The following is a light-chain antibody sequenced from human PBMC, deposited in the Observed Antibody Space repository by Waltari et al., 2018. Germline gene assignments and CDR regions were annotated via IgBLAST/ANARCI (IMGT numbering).Light chain of an antibody. J-gene: IGKJ1*01. CDR3: QQYYTTQT. Sequence: IVMTQSPDSLAVSLGERATINCQSSRSVLYSSNNMNYLAWYQQKPGQPPKLLIYWASTRESGVPDRFSGSWSATDFTLTISSLQAEDVAVCYCQQYYTTQTFGRGTKVEIK. CDR1: RSVLYSSNNMNY. V-gene: IGKV4-1*01. CDR2: WAS.